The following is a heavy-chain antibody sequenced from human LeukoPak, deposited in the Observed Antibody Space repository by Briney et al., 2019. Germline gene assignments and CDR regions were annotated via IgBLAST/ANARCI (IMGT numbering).Heavy chain of an antibody. J-gene: IGHJ4*02. D-gene: IGHD4-17*01. CDR1: GFPFSSYE. V-gene: IGHV3-48*03. CDR2: IDSSGITI. Sequence: GGSLRLSCAGSGFPFSSYEMNWLRQAPGKGLEWDSHIDSSGITIYYGDSVKGRFTISRDNAKNSIYLQMDSLRVEDTAIYYCARDSVGDLLDYWGQGTPVTVSS. CDR3: ARDSVGDLLDY.